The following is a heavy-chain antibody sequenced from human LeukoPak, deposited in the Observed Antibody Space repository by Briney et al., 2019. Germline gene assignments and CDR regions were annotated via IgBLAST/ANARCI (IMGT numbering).Heavy chain of an antibody. Sequence: GGTLRLSCVVTGFTFSNYWMTWVRQAPGKGLEWVASIKQDGSETYYVDSVEGRFTISRDNTKNSVYLQMDGLRAEDTAVYFCVSDRCSYCGSTNCYGCGWFDPWGQGTLVTVSS. J-gene: IGHJ5*02. CDR3: VSDRCSYCGSTNCYGCGWFDP. CDR1: GFTFSNYW. CDR2: IKQDGSET. D-gene: IGHD2-2*01. V-gene: IGHV3-7*01.